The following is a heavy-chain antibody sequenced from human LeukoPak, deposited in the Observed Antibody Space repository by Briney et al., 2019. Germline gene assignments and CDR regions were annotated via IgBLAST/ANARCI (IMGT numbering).Heavy chain of an antibody. J-gene: IGHJ5*01. CDR1: GGSISSGGYY. D-gene: IGHD2-8*01. V-gene: IGHV4-31*03. CDR2: IYYSGST. Sequence: SETLSLTCTVSGGSISSGGYYWSWIRQHPGKGLEYIGYIYYSGSTYYNPSLKSRVTISVDTSKNQFSLKLSSVTVADTAVYYCVLAPNSNWFDFWGQGTQVTVSS. CDR3: VLAPNSNWFDF.